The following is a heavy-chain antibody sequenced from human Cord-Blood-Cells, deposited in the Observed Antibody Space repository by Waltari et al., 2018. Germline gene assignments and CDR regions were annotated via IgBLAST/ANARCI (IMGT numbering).Heavy chain of an antibody. D-gene: IGHD1-26*01. CDR3: ARTVYSGSSFDY. CDR1: GGSFSGYY. Sequence: QVQLQQWGAGLLKPSETLSLTCAVQGGSFSGYYWSWIRQPPGKGLEWIGEINHSGSTNYNPSLKSRVTISVDTSKNQFSLKLSSVTAADTAVYYCARTVYSGSSFDYWGQGTLVTVSS. J-gene: IGHJ4*02. V-gene: IGHV4-34*01. CDR2: INHSGST.